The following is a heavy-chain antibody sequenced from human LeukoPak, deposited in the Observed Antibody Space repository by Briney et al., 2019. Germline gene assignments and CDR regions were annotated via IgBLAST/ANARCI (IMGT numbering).Heavy chain of an antibody. V-gene: IGHV3-15*01. CDR2: IKSKTDGGTT. Sequence: GGSLRLSCAASGFTFSNAWMSWVRQAPGKGLEWIGRIKSKTDGGTTDYAAPVKGRFTISRDDSKNTLYLQMNSLRAEDTAVYYCARGLAPEVGSTPDYWGQGTLVTVSS. CDR1: GFTFSNAW. J-gene: IGHJ4*02. CDR3: ARGLAPEVGSTPDY. D-gene: IGHD1-26*01.